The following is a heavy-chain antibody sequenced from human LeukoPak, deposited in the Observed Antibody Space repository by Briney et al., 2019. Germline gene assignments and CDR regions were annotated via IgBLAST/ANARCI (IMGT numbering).Heavy chain of an antibody. CDR1: EFTISNYW. V-gene: IGHV3-7*01. J-gene: IGHJ6*03. Sequence: GGSLRLSCAASEFTISNYWMTWVRQPPGKGLEWVARINQDGREKNYVDSVKGRFTIFRDNAKNSLYLQMNSLRAEDTAVYYCARATDSRGYYYYYYYMDVWGKGTTVTVSS. CDR2: INQDGREK. CDR3: ARATDSRGYYYYYYYMDV. D-gene: IGHD1-1*01.